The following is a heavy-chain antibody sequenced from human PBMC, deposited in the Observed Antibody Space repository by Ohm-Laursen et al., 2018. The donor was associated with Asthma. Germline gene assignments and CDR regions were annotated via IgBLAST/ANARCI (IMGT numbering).Heavy chain of an antibody. V-gene: IGHV3-30*03. CDR1: GFTFSSYG. J-gene: IGHJ4*02. Sequence: SLRLSCAASGFTFSSYGMHWVRQAPGEGLEWVAVISYDGSNKYYADSVKGRFTISRDNSKNTLYLQMNSLRAEDTAVYYCARDRGIAAAGTKGSHWGQGTLVTVSS. CDR3: ARDRGIAAAGTKGSH. D-gene: IGHD6-13*01. CDR2: ISYDGSNK.